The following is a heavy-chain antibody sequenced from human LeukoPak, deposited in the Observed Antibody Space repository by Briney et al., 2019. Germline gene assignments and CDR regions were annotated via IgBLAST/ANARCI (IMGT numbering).Heavy chain of an antibody. CDR1: GEIFSSNDAS. CDR2: TYYRSNLYN. D-gene: IGHD1-7*01. J-gene: IGHJ4*02. Sequence: NPSQTLSLTCGLCGEIFSSNDASWHWIRQSRARGLEWLARTYYRSNLYNDYAELVKSPITVKPDTSNNQFSLQLTAVTPEDTAVYYCVTGNYNFDYWGQGTLVTVSS. CDR3: VTGNYNFDY. V-gene: IGHV6-1*01.